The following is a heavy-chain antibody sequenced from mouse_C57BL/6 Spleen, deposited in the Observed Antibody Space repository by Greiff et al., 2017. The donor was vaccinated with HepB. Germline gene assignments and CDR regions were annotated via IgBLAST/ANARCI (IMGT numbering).Heavy chain of an antibody. V-gene: IGHV1-7*01. J-gene: IGHJ2*01. CDR2: ITPSSGYT. D-gene: IGHD1-1*01. CDR1: GYTFTSYW. CDR3: ARGLNGSSPIDY. Sequence: QVQLKQSGAELAKPGASVKLSCKASGYTFTSYWMHWVKQRPGQGLEWIGYITPSSGYTKYNQKFKDKATLTADKSSSTAYMQLSSLTYEDSAVYYCARGLNGSSPIDYWGQGTTLTVSS.